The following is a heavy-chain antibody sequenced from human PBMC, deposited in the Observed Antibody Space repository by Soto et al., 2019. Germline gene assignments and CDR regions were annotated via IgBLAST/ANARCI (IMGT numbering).Heavy chain of an antibody. CDR3: ARDRARYGSGSYYAY. CDR1: GFTFSSYG. CDR2: IWYDGSNK. D-gene: IGHD3-10*01. V-gene: IGHV3-33*01. Sequence: QVQLVESGGGVVQPGRSLRLSCAASGFTFSSYGMHWVRQAPGKGLEWVAVIWYDGSNKYYADSVKGRFTISRDNSKNTLYLQMISLRAEDTAVYYCARDRARYGSGSYYAYWGQGTLVTVSS. J-gene: IGHJ4*02.